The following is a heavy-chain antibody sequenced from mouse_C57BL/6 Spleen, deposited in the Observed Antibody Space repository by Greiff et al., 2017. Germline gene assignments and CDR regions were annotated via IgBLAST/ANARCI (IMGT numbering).Heavy chain of an antibody. CDR2: ISYDGSN. J-gene: IGHJ2*01. Sequence: DVQLQESGPGLVKPSQSLSLTCSVTGYSITSGYYWNWIRQFPGNKLEWMGYISYDGSNNYNPSLKNRISITRDTSKNQFFLKLNSVTTEDTATYYCARELYYGYYFDYWGQGTTLTVSS. V-gene: IGHV3-6*01. CDR3: ARELYYGYYFDY. CDR1: GYSITSGYY. D-gene: IGHD2-2*01.